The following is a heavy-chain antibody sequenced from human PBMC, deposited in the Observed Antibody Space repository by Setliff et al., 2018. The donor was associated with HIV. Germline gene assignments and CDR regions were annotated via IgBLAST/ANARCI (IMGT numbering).Heavy chain of an antibody. CDR3: ARGDTYYHDRSGYVKSALGAFDI. V-gene: IGHV4-61*09. CDR1: GGSISSGSYY. J-gene: IGHJ3*02. Sequence: PSETLSLTCNVSGGSISSGSYYWSWIRQPAGKELEWIGHIYTSETTNYNPSLKSRVTISLDTSNNHFSLKLRSVTATDTAVYYCARGDTYYHDRSGYVKSALGAFDIWGRGTLVTVSS. CDR2: IYTSETT. D-gene: IGHD3-22*01.